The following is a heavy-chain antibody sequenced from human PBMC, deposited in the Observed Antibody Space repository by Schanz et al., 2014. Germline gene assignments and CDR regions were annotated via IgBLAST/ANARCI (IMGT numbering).Heavy chain of an antibody. CDR2: ISSSSSYI. Sequence: VQLVESGGGVVQPGRSLRLSCAASGFSFSDYSMSWVRQAPGKGLEWVSSISSSSSYIYYADSVKGRFTISRDNAKSSLFLQMNSLRAEDTAVYYCVREVGAAAGLAWGLDYWGRGTLVTVSS. V-gene: IGHV3-21*06. D-gene: IGHD6-13*01. CDR1: GFSFSDYS. J-gene: IGHJ4*02. CDR3: VREVGAAAGLAWGLDY.